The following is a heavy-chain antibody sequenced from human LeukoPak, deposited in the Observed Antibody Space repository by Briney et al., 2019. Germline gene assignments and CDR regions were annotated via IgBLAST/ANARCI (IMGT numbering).Heavy chain of an antibody. CDR1: GVSISSSNW. CDR2: IYHSGST. V-gene: IGHV4-4*02. D-gene: IGHD6-19*01. CDR3: ARDLAVAGLRNDAFDI. J-gene: IGHJ3*02. Sequence: PSETLSLTCAVSGVSISSSNWWSWVRQPPGKGLEWIGEIYHSGSTNYNPSLKSRVTISVDKSKNQFSLKLSSVTAADTAVYYCARDLAVAGLRNDAFDIWGQGTMVTVSS.